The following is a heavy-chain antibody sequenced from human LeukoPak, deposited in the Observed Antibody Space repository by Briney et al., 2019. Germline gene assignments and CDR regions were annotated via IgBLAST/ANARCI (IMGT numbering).Heavy chain of an antibody. D-gene: IGHD3-10*01. CDR3: ARLRGSGSYYYKGYFAD. J-gene: IGHJ4*02. Sequence: PGGSLRLSCVASGFTFSRHDMSWVRQAPGKGLEWVSIIYSGATTYYTDSVKGRFTISRDNSKNTLDLQMNSLRAEDTAVYYCARLRGSGSYYYKGYFADWGQGTLVTVSS. CDR1: GFTFSRHD. V-gene: IGHV3-53*01. CDR2: IYSGATT.